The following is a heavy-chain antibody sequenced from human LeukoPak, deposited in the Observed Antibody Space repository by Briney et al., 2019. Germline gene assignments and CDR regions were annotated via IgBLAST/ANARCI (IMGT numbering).Heavy chain of an antibody. J-gene: IGHJ4*02. CDR1: GFTFSSYW. CDR3: ARDLEDYYGSGSYSPGY. D-gene: IGHD3-10*01. Sequence: GGSLRLSCAASGFTFSSYWMHWVRQAPGKGLVWVSRINSDGSGTSYADSVKGRFTISRDNAKNTLYLQMNSLRAEDTAVYYCARDLEDYYGSGSYSPGYWGQGTLVTVSS. CDR2: INSDGSGT. V-gene: IGHV3-74*01.